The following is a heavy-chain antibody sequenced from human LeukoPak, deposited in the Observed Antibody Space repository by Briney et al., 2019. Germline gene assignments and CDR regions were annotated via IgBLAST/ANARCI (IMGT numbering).Heavy chain of an antibody. CDR2: ISGSGGST. Sequence: GGSLRLSCAASGFTFSSYAMSWVRQAPGKGLEWVSSISGSGGSTYYADSVKGRFTISRDNAKNSLYLQMNSLRAEDTAVYYCARERYCSSTSCCDYWGQGTLVTVSS. CDR3: ARERYCSSTSCCDY. CDR1: GFTFSSYA. J-gene: IGHJ4*02. V-gene: IGHV3-23*01. D-gene: IGHD2-2*01.